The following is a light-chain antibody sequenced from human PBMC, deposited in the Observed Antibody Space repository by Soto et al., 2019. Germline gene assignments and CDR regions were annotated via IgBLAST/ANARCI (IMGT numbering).Light chain of an antibody. J-gene: IGLJ2*01. V-gene: IGLV2-11*01. CDR3: CSYAGSYTVL. CDR1: SSDVGGYKY. Sequence: QSALTQPRSVSGSPGQSVTISCTGTSSDVGGYKYVSWYQQHPGKVPNLIIYDVSERPSGVPDRFSGSKSGNTASLSISGRQAEDEADYYCCSYAGSYTVLFGGGTKLTVL. CDR2: DVS.